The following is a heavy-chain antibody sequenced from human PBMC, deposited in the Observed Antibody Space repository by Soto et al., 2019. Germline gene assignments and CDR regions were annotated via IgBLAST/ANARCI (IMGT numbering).Heavy chain of an antibody. CDR3: AKDAKILDWLPTSYYYDF. Sequence: EVQVLDCGGGLAQPGGSLRLSCAASGFSFSSHAMSWVRQSPGKGLEWVSSISRSGNSTYSADSVRGRFTISRDNSKNTLYLQMNSLRAEDTAVYYCAKDAKILDWLPTSYYYDFWGQGTLVTVSS. J-gene: IGHJ4*02. CDR2: ISRSGNST. CDR1: GFSFSSHA. V-gene: IGHV3-23*01. D-gene: IGHD3-9*01.